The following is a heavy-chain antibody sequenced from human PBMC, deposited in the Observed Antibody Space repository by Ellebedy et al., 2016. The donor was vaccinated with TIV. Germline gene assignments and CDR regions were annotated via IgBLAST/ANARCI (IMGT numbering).Heavy chain of an antibody. CDR3: ARDPGDYYLDY. V-gene: IGHV3-74*01. D-gene: IGHD4-17*01. J-gene: IGHJ4*02. Sequence: GESLKISCAASGFTFSSYWMHWVRQAPGKGLVWVSRINSDGSSTTYADSVKGRFTISRDNAKNTVYLQMNSLRAEDTAVYYCARDPGDYYLDYWGQGTLVTVSS. CDR2: INSDGSST. CDR1: GFTFSSYW.